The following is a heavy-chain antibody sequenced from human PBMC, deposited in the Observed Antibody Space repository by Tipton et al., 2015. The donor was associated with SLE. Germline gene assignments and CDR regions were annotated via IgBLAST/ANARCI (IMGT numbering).Heavy chain of an antibody. Sequence: TLSLTCAVYGGSFSSYYWSWIRQPPGKGLEWIGYIYYSGSTNYNPSLKSRVTISVDTSKNQFSLKLSSVSAADTAVYYCAGLPQLVGFDPWGQGTLVTVSS. CDR3: AGLPQLVGFDP. J-gene: IGHJ5*02. CDR2: IYYSGST. D-gene: IGHD6-13*01. V-gene: IGHV4-59*01. CDR1: GGSFSSYY.